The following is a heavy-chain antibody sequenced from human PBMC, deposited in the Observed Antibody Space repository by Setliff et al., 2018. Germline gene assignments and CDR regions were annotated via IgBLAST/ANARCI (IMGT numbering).Heavy chain of an antibody. V-gene: IGHV4-61*08. CDR3: ARMCGFHYIDV. Sequence: SETLSLTCTVSGGSISSGGYYWSWIRQHPGKGLEWIGYIYYRGSTNYNPSLKRRVTISVDTSKNQFSLKLSSVTAADTAVYYCARMCGFHYIDVWDKGTTVTVSS. J-gene: IGHJ6*03. CDR2: IYYRGST. D-gene: IGHD3-3*01. CDR1: GGSISSGGYY.